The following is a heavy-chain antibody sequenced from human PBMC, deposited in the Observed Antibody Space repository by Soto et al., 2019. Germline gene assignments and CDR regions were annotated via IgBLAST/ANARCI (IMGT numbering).Heavy chain of an antibody. CDR3: ARGSTESYPGSRIFDF. Sequence: PGGSLRLSCVASGLTFESRAMSCVRQAPGEGLQWVATITDNGGDAKYADSVRGRFVISRDNSKKTLYLQMTSLTAEDSAMYFCARGSTESYPGSRIFDFWGRGTLVTVSS. V-gene: IGHV3-23*01. J-gene: IGHJ4*02. CDR2: ITDNGGDA. CDR1: GLTFESRA. D-gene: IGHD3-10*01.